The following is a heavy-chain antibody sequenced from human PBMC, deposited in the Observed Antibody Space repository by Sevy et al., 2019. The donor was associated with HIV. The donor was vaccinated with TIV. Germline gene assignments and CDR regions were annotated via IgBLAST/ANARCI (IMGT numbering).Heavy chain of an antibody. Sequence: EGSLRLSCAASGFTFSSYAMHWVRQAPGKGLEWVAVISYDGSNKYYADSVKGRFTISRDNSKNTLYLQMNSLRAEDTAVYYCARSSLVAPDKFDYWGQGTLVTVSS. V-gene: IGHV3-30-3*01. CDR1: GFTFSSYA. CDR2: ISYDGSNK. J-gene: IGHJ4*02. D-gene: IGHD3-9*01. CDR3: ARSSLVAPDKFDY.